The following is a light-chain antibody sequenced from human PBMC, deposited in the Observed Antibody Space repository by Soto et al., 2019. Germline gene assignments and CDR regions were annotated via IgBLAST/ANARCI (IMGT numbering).Light chain of an antibody. V-gene: IGKV1-39*01. Sequence: DIQMTQSPPSLSASVGDRVIITCRASQTISTYLNWYQQKPGKAPKLLIYDASSLQSGVPSRFSGSGSGTDFTLTISSLQPEDFATYYCQQSYNTLWTFGQGTKVDI. CDR1: QTISTY. CDR2: DAS. CDR3: QQSYNTLWT. J-gene: IGKJ1*01.